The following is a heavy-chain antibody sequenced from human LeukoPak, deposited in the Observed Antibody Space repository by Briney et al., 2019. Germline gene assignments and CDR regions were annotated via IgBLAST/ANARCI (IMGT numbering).Heavy chain of an antibody. CDR3: AREAGYSYNFYFVY. Sequence: GGSLRLSCAASGFTFDDYGMSWVRQAPRKGLEWVSGINWNGDSTGYADSVKGRFTISRDNARNSLHLQMNSLRAEDTALYYCAREAGYSYNFYFVYWGQGTLVTVSS. D-gene: IGHD5-18*01. V-gene: IGHV3-20*04. CDR2: INWNGDST. J-gene: IGHJ4*02. CDR1: GFTFDDYG.